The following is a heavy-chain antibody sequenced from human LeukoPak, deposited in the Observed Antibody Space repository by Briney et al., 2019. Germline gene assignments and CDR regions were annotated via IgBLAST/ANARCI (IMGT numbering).Heavy chain of an antibody. V-gene: IGHV1-18*01. CDR3: ARDCSGGSCSSW. D-gene: IGHD2-15*01. Sequence: ASVKVSCKASGYTFTTYGISWVRQAPGQGLEWMGWISAYDGTTNYAQRFQGRVTMTTDVSTSTTYMELRSLRSDDTAVYYCARDCSGGSCSSWWGQGTLVTVSS. J-gene: IGHJ4*02. CDR2: ISAYDGTT. CDR1: GYTFTTYG.